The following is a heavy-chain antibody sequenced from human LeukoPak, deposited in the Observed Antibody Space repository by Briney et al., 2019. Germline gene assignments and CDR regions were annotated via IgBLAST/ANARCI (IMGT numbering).Heavy chain of an antibody. CDR1: GFTFSSYG. D-gene: IGHD3-10*01. Sequence: KPGGSLRLSCAASGFTFSSYGMHWVRQAPGKGLEWVAVISYDGSNKYYADSVKGRFTISRDNSKNTLYLQMNSLRAEDTAVYYCAKDMAGAQGGLDPWGQGTLVTVSS. CDR3: AKDMAGAQGGLDP. V-gene: IGHV3-30*18. J-gene: IGHJ5*02. CDR2: ISYDGSNK.